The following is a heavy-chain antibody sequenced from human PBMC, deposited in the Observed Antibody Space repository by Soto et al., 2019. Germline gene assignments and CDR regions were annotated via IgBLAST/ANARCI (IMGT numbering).Heavy chain of an antibody. J-gene: IGHJ4*02. V-gene: IGHV4-31*01. CDR2: IYYSGST. CDR3: ARERWLQVRYFDY. Sequence: QVQLQESGPGLVKPSQTLSLTCTVSGGSISSGGYYWSWIRQHPGKGLEWIGYIYYSGSTYYNPSLKSLVTISVDTSKNQFSLKLSSVTAADTAVYYCARERWLQVRYFDYWGQGTLVTVSS. D-gene: IGHD5-12*01. CDR1: GGSISSGGYY.